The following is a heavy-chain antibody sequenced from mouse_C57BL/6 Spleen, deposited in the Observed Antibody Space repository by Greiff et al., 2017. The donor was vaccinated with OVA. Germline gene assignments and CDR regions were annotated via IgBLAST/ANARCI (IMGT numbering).Heavy chain of an antibody. CDR1: GFTIKDYY. J-gene: IGHJ4*01. CDR3: ARRITTVSYAMDY. Sequence: VQLQQSGAELVKPGASVKLSCTASGFTIKDYYMHWVKQRPEQGLEWIGRIGPEDGETKYAPNFPGKATITADTSSNTAYLQLSSLTSEDTAVYYCARRITTVSYAMDYWGQGTSVTVSS. V-gene: IGHV14-2*01. CDR2: IGPEDGET. D-gene: IGHD1-1*01.